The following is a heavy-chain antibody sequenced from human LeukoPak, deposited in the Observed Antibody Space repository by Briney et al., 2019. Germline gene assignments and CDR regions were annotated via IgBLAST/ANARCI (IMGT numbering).Heavy chain of an antibody. CDR2: IDPNGGRT. D-gene: IGHD3-3*01. CDR3: MRALTISGIGPPPA. V-gene: IGHV1-46*01. Sequence: ASVKDACKASGSTFTKYIIHWVRQAPGQGFEWVGGIDPNGGRTFHAQKFQDRVTLTRDLSPTTVYMELRSLREEDTAVYYCMRALTISGIGPPPAWGQGTLLTVSS. CDR1: GSTFTKYI. J-gene: IGHJ5*02.